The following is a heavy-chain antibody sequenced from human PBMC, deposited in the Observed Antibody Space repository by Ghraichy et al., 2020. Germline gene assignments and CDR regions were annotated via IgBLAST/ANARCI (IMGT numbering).Heavy chain of an antibody. V-gene: IGHV3-7*01. J-gene: IGHJ4*02. CDR3: ARVTSGSPYGSQPLSY. CDR2: IKHDGSGN. Sequence: GGSLRLSCGVSGFTFSSYWMNWVRQAPGKGLEWVSNIKHDGSGNYYADSLKGRFTISRDNAKNSMYLQMNSLRAEDTAVYYCARVTSGSPYGSQPLSYWVQGTLVTGSS. D-gene: IGHD3-10*01. CDR1: GFTFSSYW.